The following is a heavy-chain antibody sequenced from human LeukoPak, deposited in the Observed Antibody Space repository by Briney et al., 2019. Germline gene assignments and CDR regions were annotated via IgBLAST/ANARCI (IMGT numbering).Heavy chain of an antibody. CDR2: IWYDGSNK. CDR3: ARDLDSYGSQGWFDP. J-gene: IGHJ5*02. D-gene: IGHD5-18*01. V-gene: IGHV3-33*08. CDR1: GFTFSSYG. Sequence: PGGSLRLSCAASGFTFSSYGMHWVPQAPGKGLEWVAVIWYDGSNKYYADSVKGRFTISRDNSKNTLYLQMNSLRAEDTAVYYCARDLDSYGSQGWFDPWGQGTLVTVSS.